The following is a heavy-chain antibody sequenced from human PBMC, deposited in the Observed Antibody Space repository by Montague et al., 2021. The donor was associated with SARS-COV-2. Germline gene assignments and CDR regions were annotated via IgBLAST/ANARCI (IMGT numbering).Heavy chain of an antibody. CDR3: ARERIEYSGYDLDYYYYGMDV. Sequence: SETLSLTCAVSGGSISSSNWWSWVRQPPGKGLEWIGEIYHSGSTNYNPSLKSRVTISVDKSKNQFSLELSSVTAADTAVYYCARERIEYSGYDLDYYYYGMDVWGQGTTVTVSS. J-gene: IGHJ6*02. CDR2: IYHSGST. V-gene: IGHV4-4*02. D-gene: IGHD5-12*01. CDR1: GGSISSSNW.